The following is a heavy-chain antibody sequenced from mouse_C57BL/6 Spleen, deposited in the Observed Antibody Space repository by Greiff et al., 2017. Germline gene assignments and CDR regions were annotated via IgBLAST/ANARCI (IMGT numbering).Heavy chain of an antibody. CDR1: GYTFTSYG. J-gene: IGHJ2*01. D-gene: IGHD1-1*01. CDR2: IYPRSGNT. Sequence: QVQLQQSGAELARPGASVKLSCKASGYTFTSYGISWVKQRTGQGLEWIGEIYPRSGNTYYNEKFKGKATLTADKSSSTAYMELRSLTSEDSAVXFCARSGGSSYFDYWGQGTTLTVSS. V-gene: IGHV1-81*01. CDR3: ARSGGSSYFDY.